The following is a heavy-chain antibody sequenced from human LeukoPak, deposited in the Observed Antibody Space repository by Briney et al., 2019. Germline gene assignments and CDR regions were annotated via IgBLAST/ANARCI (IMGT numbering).Heavy chain of an antibody. V-gene: IGHV3-23*03. CDR3: AKGSTAGYYFDY. Sequence: GGSLRLSCAASGFTFSSYAMSWVRQAPGKGLEWVSVIYSGGSTYYADSVKGRFTISRDNSKNTLYLQMNSLRAEDTAVFYCAKGSTAGYYFDYWGQGTLVTVSS. D-gene: IGHD5-18*01. CDR1: GFTFSSYA. CDR2: IYSGGST. J-gene: IGHJ4*02.